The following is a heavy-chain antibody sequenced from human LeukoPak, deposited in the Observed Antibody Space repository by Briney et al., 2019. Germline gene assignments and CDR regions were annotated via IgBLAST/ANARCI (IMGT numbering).Heavy chain of an antibody. CDR3: ARHSSGWTFFDY. V-gene: IGHV1-18*01. CDR1: GYTFTSYG. CDR2: ISAYNGNT. D-gene: IGHD6-19*01. Sequence: ASVKVSCKASGYTFTSYGISWVRQAPGQGLERMGWISAYNGNTNYAQKLQGRVTMTTDTSTSPASMELRSLRSDDTAVYYCARHSSGWTFFDYWGQGTLVTASS. J-gene: IGHJ4*02.